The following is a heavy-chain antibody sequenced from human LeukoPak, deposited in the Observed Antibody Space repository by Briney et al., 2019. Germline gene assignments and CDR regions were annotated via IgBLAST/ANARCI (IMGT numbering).Heavy chain of an antibody. CDR1: GFNFSDHY. V-gene: IGHV3-11*06. CDR2: INNSGRDS. CDR3: GRGHFGLDV. J-gene: IGHJ6*04. Sequence: PGGSLLLSCAASGFNFSDHYMTSIRQAPGKVQELVSYINNSGRDSDYSDSVRGRFTTSRDNAKNSLYLQMNSLRPEDTAIYYCGRGHFGLDVWGKGTTVTVSS.